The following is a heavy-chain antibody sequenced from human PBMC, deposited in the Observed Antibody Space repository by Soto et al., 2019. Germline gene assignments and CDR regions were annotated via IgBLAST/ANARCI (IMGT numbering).Heavy chain of an antibody. CDR1: GGTFSSYA. CDR2: ISAYNGNT. Sequence: ASVKVSCKASGGTFSSYAISWVRQAPGQGPEWMGWISAYNGNTNYAQKLQGRVTMTTDTSTSTAYMELRSLRSDDTAVYYCAVGSYYYYGMDVWGQGTTVTVSS. J-gene: IGHJ6*02. CDR3: AVGSYYYYGMDV. V-gene: IGHV1-18*01.